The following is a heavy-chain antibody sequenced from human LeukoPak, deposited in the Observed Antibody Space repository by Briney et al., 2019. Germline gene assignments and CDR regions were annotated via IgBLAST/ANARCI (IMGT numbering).Heavy chain of an antibody. CDR3: AREMGVGAKEFDY. J-gene: IGHJ4*02. Sequence: NPGGSLRLSCAASGFTFSSYSINWVRQAPGKGLEWVSSISSSSNYIYYADSVKGRFTISRDNSKNTLYLQMNSLRAEDTGVYYCAREMGVGAKEFDYWGQGTLVTVTS. V-gene: IGHV3-21*01. CDR2: ISSSSNYI. D-gene: IGHD1-26*01. CDR1: GFTFSSYS.